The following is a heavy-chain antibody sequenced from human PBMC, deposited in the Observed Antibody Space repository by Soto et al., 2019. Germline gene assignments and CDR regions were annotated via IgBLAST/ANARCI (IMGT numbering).Heavy chain of an antibody. CDR3: ATGGRGYSYGRGSPRLHFDY. Sequence: SVKVSCKASGGIFSSNALSWVLQAPGQGLEWMGGILPIFGTVNYAQKFQGRVTITADESTSTAYMELSSLRSEDTALYYCATGGRGYSYGRGSPRLHFDYCGQGTLVTISS. CDR1: GGIFSSNA. CDR2: ILPIFGTV. D-gene: IGHD5-18*01. V-gene: IGHV1-69*13. J-gene: IGHJ4*01.